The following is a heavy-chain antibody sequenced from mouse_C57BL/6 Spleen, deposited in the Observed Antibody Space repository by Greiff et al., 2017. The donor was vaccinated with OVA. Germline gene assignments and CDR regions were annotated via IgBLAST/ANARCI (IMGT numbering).Heavy chain of an antibody. CDR2: SRNKANDYTT. V-gene: IGHV7-1*01. D-gene: IGHD2-4*01. CDR1: GFTFSDFY. J-gene: IGHJ1*03. Sequence: EVQLVESGGGLVQSGRSLRLSCATSGFTFSDFYMEWVRQAPGKGLEWIAASRNKANDYTTEYSASVKGRFIVSRDTSQSILYLQMNALRAEDTAIYYCARDALYYDYAYWYFDVWGTGTTVTVSS. CDR3: ARDALYYDYAYWYFDV.